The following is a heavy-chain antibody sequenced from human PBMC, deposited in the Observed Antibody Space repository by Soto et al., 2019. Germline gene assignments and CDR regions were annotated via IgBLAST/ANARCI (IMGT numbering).Heavy chain of an antibody. D-gene: IGHD2-21*01. Sequence: SGPTLVNPTQTLTLTCTFSGFSLSTLGTCVTWIRQPPGKALEWLALINWDNNKYYNTSLKTRLTISRDTSKNQVVLTMTNVDPVDTATYYCARIPHYSDSYYMDYWGQGTPVTVSS. J-gene: IGHJ4*02. V-gene: IGHV2-70*01. CDR1: GFSLSTLGTC. CDR3: ARIPHYSDSYYMDY. CDR2: INWDNNK.